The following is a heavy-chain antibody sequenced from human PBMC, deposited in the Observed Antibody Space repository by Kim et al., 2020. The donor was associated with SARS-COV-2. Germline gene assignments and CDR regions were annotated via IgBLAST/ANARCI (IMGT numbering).Heavy chain of an antibody. Sequence: SETLSLTCTVSGGSISSSSYYWGWIRQPPGKGLEWIGSIYYSGSTYYNPSLKSRVTISVDTSKNQFSLKLSSVTAADTAVYYCARLGPVGWNYSRYYFDYWGQGTLVTVSS. J-gene: IGHJ4*02. D-gene: IGHD1-7*01. V-gene: IGHV4-39*01. CDR1: GGSISSSSYY. CDR2: IYYSGST. CDR3: ARLGPVGWNYSRYYFDY.